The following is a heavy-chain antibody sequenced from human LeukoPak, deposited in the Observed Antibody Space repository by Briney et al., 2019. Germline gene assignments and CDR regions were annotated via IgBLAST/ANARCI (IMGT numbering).Heavy chain of an antibody. Sequence: GGTLRLSCAASGFTFSSYAMSWVRQAPGKGLEWVSAISGSGGSTYYADSVKGRFTISRDNAKNSVHLQMNSLRAEDTAVYYCAELGITMIGGVWGKGTTVTISS. CDR1: GFTFSSYA. CDR2: ISGSGGST. J-gene: IGHJ6*04. D-gene: IGHD3-10*02. CDR3: AELGITMIGGV. V-gene: IGHV3-23*01.